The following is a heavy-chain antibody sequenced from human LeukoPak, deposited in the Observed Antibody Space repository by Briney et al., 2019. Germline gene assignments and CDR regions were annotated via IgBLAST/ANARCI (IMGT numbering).Heavy chain of an antibody. V-gene: IGHV4-59*01. Sequence: PSETLSLTCTVSGGSINSYHWSWIRQPPGKGLEWIGYIYYRGSTNYNPSPKSRVTISVDTSKNQFSLNLSSVTAADTAVYYCARTTAVTGTCDYFDYWGQGTLVTVSS. CDR2: IYYRGST. CDR1: GGSINSYH. CDR3: ARTTAVTGTCDYFDY. J-gene: IGHJ4*02. D-gene: IGHD6-19*01.